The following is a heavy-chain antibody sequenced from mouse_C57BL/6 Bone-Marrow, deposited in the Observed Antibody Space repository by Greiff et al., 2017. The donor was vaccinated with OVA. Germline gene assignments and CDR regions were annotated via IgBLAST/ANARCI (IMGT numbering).Heavy chain of an antibody. CDR1: GYTFTDYY. CDR2: INPNNGGT. V-gene: IGHV1-26*01. D-gene: IGHD1-1*01. J-gene: IGHJ3*01. CDR3: APLLRSY. Sequence: VQLQQSGPELVKPGASVKISCTASGYTFTDYYMNWVKQSHGKSLEWIGDINPNNGGTSYNQKFKGKATLTVDKSSSTAYMELRSLTSEDSAVYYCAPLLRSYWGQGTLVTVSA.